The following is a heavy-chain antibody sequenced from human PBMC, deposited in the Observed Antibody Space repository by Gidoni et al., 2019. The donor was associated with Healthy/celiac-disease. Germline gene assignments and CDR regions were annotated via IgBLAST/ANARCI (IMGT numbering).Heavy chain of an antibody. CDR1: GASISRSN. D-gene: IGHD3-16*01. CDR3: ARVGDADAFDI. Sequence: QVQMQESGTGMVKTAEDLSLSCTVSGASISRSNWSWIRQPAGKGLEWIGRLSNSGSTSYNPSLKSRVTMSVDTSKNQFSRKLSSVTAADTAVYYCARVGDADAFDIWGQGPMVTVSS. J-gene: IGHJ3*02. CDR2: LSNSGST. V-gene: IGHV4-4*07.